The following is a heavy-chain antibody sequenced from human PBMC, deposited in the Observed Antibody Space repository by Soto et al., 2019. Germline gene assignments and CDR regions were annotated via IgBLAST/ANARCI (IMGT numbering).Heavy chain of an antibody. Sequence: SETLSLTCTVSGGSISSGGYYWSWIRQHPGKGLEWIGYIYYSGSTYYNPSLKSRVTISVDTSKNQFSLKLSSVTAADTAVYYCARDAPSWRSYGSGSHSGFDPWGQGTLVTVSS. CDR1: GGSISSGGYY. D-gene: IGHD3-10*01. J-gene: IGHJ5*02. V-gene: IGHV4-31*03. CDR2: IYYSGST. CDR3: ARDAPSWRSYGSGSHSGFDP.